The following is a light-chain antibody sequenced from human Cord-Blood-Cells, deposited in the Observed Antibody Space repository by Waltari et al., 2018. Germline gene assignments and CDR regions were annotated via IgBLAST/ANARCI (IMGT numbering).Light chain of an antibody. CDR2: KDR. CDR1: ALPKQY. V-gene: IGLV3-25*03. Sequence: SYELTQPPSVSASPGQTARITCCGDALPKQYAYWYQQKPGQAPVLVIYKDRERPSGIPERFSGSSSGTTVKLTISGVQAEDEADYYCQSADSSGTWVFGGGTKLTVL. CDR3: QSADSSGTWV. J-gene: IGLJ3*02.